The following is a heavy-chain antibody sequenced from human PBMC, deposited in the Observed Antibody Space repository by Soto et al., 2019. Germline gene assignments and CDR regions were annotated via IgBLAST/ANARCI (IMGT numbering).Heavy chain of an antibody. CDR2: IYYTGST. Sequence: SETLSLTCTVSGGSISNSDYYWSWIRQPPGKGLEWIGSIYYTGSTYYNPSLKSRVTISVDTSKNQFSLKLSSVTAADTAVYYCAGQRDYSGMDVWGQGTTVTVSS. V-gene: IGHV4-39*01. CDR3: AGQRDYSGMDV. CDR1: GGSISNSDYY. J-gene: IGHJ6*02.